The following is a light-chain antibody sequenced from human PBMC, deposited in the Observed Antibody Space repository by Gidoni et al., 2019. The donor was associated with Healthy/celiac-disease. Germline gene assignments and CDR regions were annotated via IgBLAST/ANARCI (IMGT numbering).Light chain of an antibody. Sequence: TQSPSVGDRVTITCRASQSISSWFTWYQQKPGKAPKLLIYDASSLESGVPSRFSGSGSGTEFTLTISSLQPDDFATYYCQQYNSYSYTFGQGTKLEIK. V-gene: IGKV1-5*01. J-gene: IGKJ2*01. CDR2: DAS. CDR3: QQYNSYSYT. CDR1: QSISSW.